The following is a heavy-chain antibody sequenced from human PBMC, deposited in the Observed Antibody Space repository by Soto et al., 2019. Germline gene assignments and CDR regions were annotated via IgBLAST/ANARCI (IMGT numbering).Heavy chain of an antibody. D-gene: IGHD6-19*01. V-gene: IGHV5-51*01. CDR3: ARSRIAVAGPGPHFDY. Sequence: GESLKISCKGSGYSFASYWIGWVRQMPGKGLEWMGIIYPGDSDTRYSPSFQGQVTISADKSISTAYLQWSSLKASDTAMYYCARSRIAVAGPGPHFDYWGQGTLVTVSS. J-gene: IGHJ4*02. CDR2: IYPGDSDT. CDR1: GYSFASYW.